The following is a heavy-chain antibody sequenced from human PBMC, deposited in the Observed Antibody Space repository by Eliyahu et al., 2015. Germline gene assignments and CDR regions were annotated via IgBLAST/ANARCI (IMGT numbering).Heavy chain of an antibody. CDR3: ARHWRQGTTTGYLQWFDP. Sequence: QLQLQESGPGLVKPSETVSLTCSVSGGSISRGRAYWAWIRQSPGKRLEWLGTVDYSWKEYYSPSHGSRLYMSVDTSKNQFSLNLSSVTAADTAVYYCARHWRQGTTTGYLQWFDPLGQGIHVTVSS. CDR1: GGSISRGRAY. V-gene: IGHV4-39*01. CDR2: VDYSWKE. D-gene: IGHD3-9*01. J-gene: IGHJ5*02.